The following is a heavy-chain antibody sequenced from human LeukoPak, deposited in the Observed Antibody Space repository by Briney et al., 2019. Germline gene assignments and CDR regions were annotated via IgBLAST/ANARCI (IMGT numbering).Heavy chain of an antibody. Sequence: SETLSLTCTVSGGSISSYYWSWIRQPPGKGLEWIGYIYYSGSTNYNPSLKSRVTISLDTSKNQFSLKLSSVTAADTAVYYCARGRNDFWRGDNNWFDPWGQGTLVTVSS. CDR2: IYYSGST. V-gene: IGHV4-59*01. CDR3: ARGRNDFWRGDNNWFDP. D-gene: IGHD3-3*01. J-gene: IGHJ5*02. CDR1: GGSISSYY.